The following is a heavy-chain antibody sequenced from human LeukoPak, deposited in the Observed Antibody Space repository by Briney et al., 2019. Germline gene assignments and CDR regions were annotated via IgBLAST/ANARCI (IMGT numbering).Heavy chain of an antibody. V-gene: IGHV3-21*01. CDR3: AREVASYYDILTGYPVLGY. J-gene: IGHJ4*02. CDR1: GFTFSSYS. CDR2: ISSSSSYI. Sequence: GGSLRLSCAASGFTFSSYSMSWVRQAPGKGLEWVSSISSSSSYIYYADSVKGRFTISRDNAKNSLYLQMNSLRAEDTAVYYCAREVASYYDILTGYPVLGYWGQGTLVTVSS. D-gene: IGHD3-9*01.